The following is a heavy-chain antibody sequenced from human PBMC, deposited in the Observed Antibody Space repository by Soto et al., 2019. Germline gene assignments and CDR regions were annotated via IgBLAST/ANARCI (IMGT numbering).Heavy chain of an antibody. CDR2: IYYSGST. CDR3: ARDGIITMVRGVDNWFDP. Sequence: PSETLSLTCTGSGGSISSDYWSRIRQPPGQGLGWIGYIYYSGSTNYNPSLKSRVTISVDTSKNQFSLKLSSVTAADTGVYYCARDGIITMVRGVDNWFDPWGQGTLVTVS. CDR1: GGSISSDY. V-gene: IGHV4-59*01. J-gene: IGHJ5*02. D-gene: IGHD3-10*01.